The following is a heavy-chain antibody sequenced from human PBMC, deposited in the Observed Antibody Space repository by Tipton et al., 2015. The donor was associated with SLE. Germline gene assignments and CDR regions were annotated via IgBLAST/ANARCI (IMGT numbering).Heavy chain of an antibody. J-gene: IGHJ6*02. CDR1: GGSISSSSYY. CDR3: AREYSGTYYFYGLDV. D-gene: IGHD5-12*01. Sequence: TLSLTCTVSGGSISSSSYYWAWIRQPPGKGLEWIGHIFHIGSAYYNPSLKSRVTISLDASKNQFSLNLRSVTAADTAVYFCAREYSGTYYFYGLDVWGHGTTVTVS. V-gene: IGHV4-39*07. CDR2: IFHIGSA.